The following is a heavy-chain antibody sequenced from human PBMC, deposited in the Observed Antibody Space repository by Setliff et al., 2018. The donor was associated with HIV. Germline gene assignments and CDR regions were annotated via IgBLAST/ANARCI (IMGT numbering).Heavy chain of an antibody. J-gene: IGHJ5*02. CDR2: INHSGST. CDR3: ARRYNDNPREWFDP. CDR1: GGSFTAYY. D-gene: IGHD1-1*01. V-gene: IGHV4-34*01. Sequence: SETLSLTCGVYGGSFTAYYWSWTRQPPGKGLEWIGEINHSGSTYYNPSLQSRVTISADTSMNHFSLNLTSVTAADTAVYYCARRYNDNPREWFDPWGQGTLVTVSS.